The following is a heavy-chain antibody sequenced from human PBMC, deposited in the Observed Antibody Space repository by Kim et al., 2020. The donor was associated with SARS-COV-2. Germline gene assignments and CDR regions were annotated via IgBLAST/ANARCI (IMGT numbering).Heavy chain of an antibody. Sequence: KHNPSIKSRVTIAVDKCKNQFSRKLSCETAADTAVYYCARGTHKYNWFDTWGQGALVTVSS. CDR3: ARGTHKYNWFDT. V-gene: IGHV4-4*02. J-gene: IGHJ5*02. D-gene: IGHD1-7*01.